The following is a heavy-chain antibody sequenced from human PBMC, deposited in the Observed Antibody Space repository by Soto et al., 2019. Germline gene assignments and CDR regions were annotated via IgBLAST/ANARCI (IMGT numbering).Heavy chain of an antibody. V-gene: IGHV3-33*01. Sequence: GGSLRLSCAASGFTFSSYGMHWVRQAPGKGLEWVAVIWYDGSNKYYADSVKGRFTISRDNSKNTLYLQMNSLRAEDTAVYYCARQPLGYSSGWYIFDYWGQGTLVTVSS. D-gene: IGHD6-19*01. CDR1: GFTFSSYG. CDR3: ARQPLGYSSGWYIFDY. J-gene: IGHJ4*02. CDR2: IWYDGSNK.